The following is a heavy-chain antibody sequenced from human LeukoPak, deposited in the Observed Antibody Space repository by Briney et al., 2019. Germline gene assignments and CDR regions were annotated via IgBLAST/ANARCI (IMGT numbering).Heavy chain of an antibody. V-gene: IGHV1-8*03. CDR1: GYTFTSYD. J-gene: IGHJ4*02. Sequence: ASVKVSCXASGYTFTSYDINWVRLATGQGLEWMGWMNPNSGNTGYAQKFQGRVTITRNTSISTAYMELSSLRSEDTAVYYCARGSFVASEDTYVDYWGQGTLVTVSS. CDR2: MNPNSGNT. CDR3: ARGSFVASEDTYVDY. D-gene: IGHD2-15*01.